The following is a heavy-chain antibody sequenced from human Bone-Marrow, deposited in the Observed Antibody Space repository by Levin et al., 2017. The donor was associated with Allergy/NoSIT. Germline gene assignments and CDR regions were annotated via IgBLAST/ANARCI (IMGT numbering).Heavy chain of an antibody. CDR2: IHRNGGST. V-gene: IGHV3-23*01. CDR1: GFTFADYG. J-gene: IGHJ5*01. Sequence: GESLKISCAASGFTFADYGMTWVRQAPGKGLEWVSGIHRNGGSTYYAESVRGRFTISRDNSKNTLYLQMNSLTDEDTAVYYCAKDINGPLRLDAWGHGILVTVSS. CDR3: AKDINGPLRLDA. D-gene: IGHD2-8*01.